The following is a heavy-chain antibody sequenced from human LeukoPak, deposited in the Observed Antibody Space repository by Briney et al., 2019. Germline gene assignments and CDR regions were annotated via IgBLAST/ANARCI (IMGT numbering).Heavy chain of an antibody. CDR1: GFTFGDYA. Sequence: GGSLRLSCTASGFTFGDYAMSWVRQAPGKGLEWVANIKQDGSAKYYVDSVKGRFTISRDNAKNSLFLQMNSLRVEDTAVYYCAGGQGWLLDYWGQGTLVTVSS. J-gene: IGHJ4*02. D-gene: IGHD2-15*01. CDR3: AGGQGWLLDY. CDR2: IKQDGSAK. V-gene: IGHV3-7*05.